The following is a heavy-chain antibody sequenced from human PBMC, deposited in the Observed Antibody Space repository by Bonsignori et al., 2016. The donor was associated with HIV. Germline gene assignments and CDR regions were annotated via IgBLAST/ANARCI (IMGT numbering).Heavy chain of an antibody. V-gene: IGHV3-64*01. CDR3: ARMVRGPYGEYFDY. Sequence: VRQAPGKGLEYVSAISSNGGSTYYANSVKGRFTISRDNSKNTLYLQMGSLRAEDMAVYYCARMVRGPYGEYFDYWGQGTLVTVSS. D-gene: IGHD3-10*01. CDR2: ISSNGGST. J-gene: IGHJ4*02.